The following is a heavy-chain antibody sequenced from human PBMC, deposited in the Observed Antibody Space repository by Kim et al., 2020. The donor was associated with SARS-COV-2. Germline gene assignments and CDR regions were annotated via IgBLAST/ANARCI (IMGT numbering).Heavy chain of an antibody. CDR1: GFTFSSNW. J-gene: IGHJ6*01. V-gene: IGHV3-7*01. D-gene: IGHD3-3*01. CDR3: AADQGKEWVANYYYYGL. CDR2: INKDGSVN. Sequence: GGSLRLSCAASGFTFSSNWMSWVRQAPGKGLEWVANINKDGSVNYYVYSVKRRFTITDDNTNNSQYQLMNSLRADATAEYYSAADQGKEWVANYYYYGL.